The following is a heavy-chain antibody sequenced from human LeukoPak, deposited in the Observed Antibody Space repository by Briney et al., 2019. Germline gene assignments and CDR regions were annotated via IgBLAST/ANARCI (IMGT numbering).Heavy chain of an antibody. J-gene: IGHJ5*02. CDR1: GGTFSSYA. D-gene: IGHD3-3*01. CDR3: ARVGPEVYYDFWSGRNWFDP. V-gene: IGHV1-69*13. CDR2: IIPIFSTA. Sequence: SVKVSRKASGGTFSSYAISWVRQAPGQGLEWMGGIIPIFSTANYAQKFQGRVTITADESTITAYMELSSLRSEDTAVYYCARVGPEVYYDFWSGRNWFDPWGQGTLVTVSS.